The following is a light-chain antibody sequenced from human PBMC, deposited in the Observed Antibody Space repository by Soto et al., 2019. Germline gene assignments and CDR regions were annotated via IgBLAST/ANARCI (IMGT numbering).Light chain of an antibody. V-gene: IGKV3-20*01. CDR3: QQYDSSPPMYT. CDR2: GAS. Sequence: EIVLTQSPGTLSLSPGERATLSCRASQSVGSNYLAWYQQKPGQPPRLLIYGASSRATGIPDRFSGSGSGTDFSLTISRLEPEDFAVYYCQQYDSSPPMYTFGQGTKLEIK. CDR1: QSVGSNY. J-gene: IGKJ2*01.